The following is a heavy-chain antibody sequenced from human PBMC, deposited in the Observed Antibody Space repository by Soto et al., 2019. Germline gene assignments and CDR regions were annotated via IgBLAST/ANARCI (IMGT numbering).Heavy chain of an antibody. Sequence: PSETLSLTCTVSGGSVSSGSYCWSWIRQPPAKGLEWVGYIYYSGSTNYNPSLKSRVTISVDTSKNQFSLKLSSVTAADTAVYYCARGTLDTAMGTRYYYYGMDVWGQGTTVTVS. D-gene: IGHD5-18*01. J-gene: IGHJ6*02. CDR2: IYYSGST. CDR3: ARGTLDTAMGTRYYYYGMDV. CDR1: GGSVSSGSYC. V-gene: IGHV4-61*01.